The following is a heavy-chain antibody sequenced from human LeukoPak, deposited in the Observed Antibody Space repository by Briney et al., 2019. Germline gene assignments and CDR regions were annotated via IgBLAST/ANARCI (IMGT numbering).Heavy chain of an antibody. Sequence: GGSLRLSCAASGLSFRSYWMSWVRQAPGKGLEWLANINEDGSQKYYVDSVRARFTISRDNAKNSLYLQMNSLRVEDTALFYCARDSPDLSAFDIWGQGTMVTVSS. CDR2: INEDGSQK. J-gene: IGHJ3*02. CDR3: ARDSPDLSAFDI. CDR1: GLSFRSYW. V-gene: IGHV3-7*01.